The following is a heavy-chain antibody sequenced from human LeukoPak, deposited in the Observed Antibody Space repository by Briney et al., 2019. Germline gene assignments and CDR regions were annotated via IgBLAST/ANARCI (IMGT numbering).Heavy chain of an antibody. Sequence: ASVKVSCKASGYTFTSYGISWVRQAPGQGLEWMGGIIPIFGTANYAQKFQGRVTMTRNTSINTAYMELSSLRSEDTAVYYCARGDSGSGSPLDYWGQGTLVTVSS. J-gene: IGHJ4*02. CDR2: IIPIFGTA. CDR3: ARGDSGSGSPLDY. V-gene: IGHV1-8*02. CDR1: GYTFTSYG. D-gene: IGHD3-10*01.